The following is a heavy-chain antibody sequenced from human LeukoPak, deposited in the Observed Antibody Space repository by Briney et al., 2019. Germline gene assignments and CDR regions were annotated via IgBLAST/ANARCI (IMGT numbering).Heavy chain of an antibody. CDR1: GYTFTSYG. Sequence: GASVKVSCKASGYTFTSYGISWVRQAPGQGLEWMGWISAYNGNTNYAQKLQGRVTMTTDTSTSTDYKELRSLRSDDTAVYYCATYYDYIWGSYRQPNTAFDYWGQGTLVTVSS. CDR3: ATYYDYIWGSYRQPNTAFDY. D-gene: IGHD3-16*02. J-gene: IGHJ4*02. CDR2: ISAYNGNT. V-gene: IGHV1-18*01.